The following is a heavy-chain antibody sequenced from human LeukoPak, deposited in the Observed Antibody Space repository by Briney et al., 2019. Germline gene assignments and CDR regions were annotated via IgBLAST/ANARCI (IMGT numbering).Heavy chain of an antibody. CDR1: GFTFSSYS. CDR3: ARDLRSADSPYDSSGYYYGFDY. CDR2: ISSSSSYI. V-gene: IGHV3-21*01. Sequence: GGSLRLSCAASGFTFSSYSMNWVRQAPGKGLEWVSSISSSSSYIYYADSVKGRFTISRDNAKNSLYLKMNSLRAEDTAVYYCARDLRSADSPYDSSGYYYGFDYWGQGTLVTVSS. J-gene: IGHJ4*02. D-gene: IGHD3-22*01.